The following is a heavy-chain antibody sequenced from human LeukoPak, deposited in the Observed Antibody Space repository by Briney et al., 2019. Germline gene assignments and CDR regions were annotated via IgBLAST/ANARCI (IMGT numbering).Heavy chain of an antibody. CDR1: GDTFISHT. J-gene: IGHJ5*02. CDR3: ARGYCTSTSCYMYNWLDP. V-gene: IGHV1-69*02. D-gene: IGHD2-2*02. CDR2: IIPFIGVT. Sequence: ASVKVSRMASGDTFISHTLNWVRPPPGQGLEWMGRIIPFIGVTKYAQKFQARVTITADKSTSTAYKELSKDTAVYYCARGYCTSTSCYMYNWLDPWGQGTLVTVSS.